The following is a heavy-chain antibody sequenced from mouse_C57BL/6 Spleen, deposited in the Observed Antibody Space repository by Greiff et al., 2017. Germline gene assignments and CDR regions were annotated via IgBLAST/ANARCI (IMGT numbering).Heavy chain of an antibody. CDR1: GYTFTSYT. CDR3: ARWGYDGYAMDY. Sequence: QVQLKESGAELARPGASVKMSCKASGYTFTSYTMHWVKQRPGQGLEWIGYINPSSGYTKYNQKFKDKATLTADKSSSTAYMQLSSLTSEDSAVYYCARWGYDGYAMDYWGQGTSVTVSS. D-gene: IGHD2-2*01. J-gene: IGHJ4*01. CDR2: INPSSGYT. V-gene: IGHV1-4*01.